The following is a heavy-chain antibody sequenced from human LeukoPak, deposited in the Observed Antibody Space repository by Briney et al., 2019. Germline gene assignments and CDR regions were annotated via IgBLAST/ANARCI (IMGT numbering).Heavy chain of an antibody. D-gene: IGHD6-13*01. CDR3: ATGGGSTRYSSSWYEFFY. J-gene: IGHJ4*02. V-gene: IGHV1-24*01. Sequence: ASVKVSCKVSGYTLTELSMHWVRQAPGKGLEWMGGFDPEDGETIYAQKFQGRVTMTEDTSTDTAYMELSSLRSEDTAVYYCATGGGSTRYSSSWYEFFYWGQGTLVTVSS. CDR2: FDPEDGET. CDR1: GYTLTELS.